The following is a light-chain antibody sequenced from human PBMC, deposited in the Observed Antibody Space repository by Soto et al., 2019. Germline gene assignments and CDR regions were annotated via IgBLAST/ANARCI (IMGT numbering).Light chain of an antibody. CDR1: QSIRSER. CDR2: DAS. Sequence: EIVLTQSPDTLSLSPGESATLSCSASQSIRSERLAWYQQKPGQAHRLVIFDASNRASGMPERFSGSGSGTDFTLTIARMEPEDFAVYYCQEYDGAPITFGLGTRLEIK. J-gene: IGKJ5*01. CDR3: QEYDGAPIT. V-gene: IGKV3-20*01.